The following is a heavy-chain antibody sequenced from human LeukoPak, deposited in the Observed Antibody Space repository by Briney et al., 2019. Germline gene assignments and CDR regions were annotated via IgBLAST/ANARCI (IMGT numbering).Heavy chain of an antibody. Sequence: NPSETLSLTCAVSGGSISSGGYSWSWIRQPPGKGLEWIGYIYHSGSTYYNPSLKSRVTISVDRSKNQFSLKLSSVTAADTAVYYCARGNGPAKWLRTFDAFDIWGQGTMVTVSS. CDR1: GGSISSGGYS. CDR2: IYHSGST. CDR3: ARGNGPAKWLRTFDAFDI. D-gene: IGHD5-12*01. V-gene: IGHV4-30-2*01. J-gene: IGHJ3*02.